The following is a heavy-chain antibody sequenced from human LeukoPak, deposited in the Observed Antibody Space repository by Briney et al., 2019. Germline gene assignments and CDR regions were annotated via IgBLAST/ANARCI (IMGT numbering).Heavy chain of an antibody. CDR2: ISGSGGST. J-gene: IGHJ4*02. CDR1: GFTFSSYA. Sequence: PGGSLRLSCSASGFTFSSYAMSWVRQAPGKGLEWVSAISGSGGSTYYADSVKGRFTISRDNSKNTLYLQMNSLRDEDTAVYYCARDSQRYYGGNSGGDYWGQGTLVTVSS. CDR3: ARDSQRYYGGNSGGDY. D-gene: IGHD4-23*01. V-gene: IGHV3-23*01.